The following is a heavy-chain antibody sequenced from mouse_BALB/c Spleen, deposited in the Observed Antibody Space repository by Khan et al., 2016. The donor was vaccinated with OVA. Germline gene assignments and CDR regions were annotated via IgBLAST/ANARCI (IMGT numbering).Heavy chain of an antibody. Sequence: VQLQESGPGLVAPSQSLSITCTVSGFSLSRYNIHWVRQPPGKGLEWLGMIWGGGGTDYNSTLKSRPSISKDYSKRQVFLKMYSLQTYDTAMYYCARAYYRYDGYYAMDYWGQGTSVTVSS. J-gene: IGHJ4*01. CDR1: GFSLSRYN. CDR2: IWGGGGT. D-gene: IGHD2-14*01. V-gene: IGHV2-6-4*01. CDR3: ARAYYRYDGYYAMDY.